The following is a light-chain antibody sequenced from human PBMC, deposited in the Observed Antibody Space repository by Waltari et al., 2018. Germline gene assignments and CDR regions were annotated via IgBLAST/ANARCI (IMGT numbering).Light chain of an antibody. CDR2: KAS. Sequence: DIQMTHSPSSLSASVGDRVTIACQASPDISNLLAWYQQRPGKAPNLLIYKASSLQSGVPSRFSGSGSGTDFTLTISTLQPEDFASYYCQQYTSVPRTFGQGTKVEIK. V-gene: IGKV1-5*03. CDR1: PDISNL. J-gene: IGKJ1*01. CDR3: QQYTSVPRT.